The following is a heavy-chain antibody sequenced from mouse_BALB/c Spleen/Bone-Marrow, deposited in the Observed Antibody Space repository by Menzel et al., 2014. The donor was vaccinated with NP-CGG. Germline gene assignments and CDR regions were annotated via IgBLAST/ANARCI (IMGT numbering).Heavy chain of an antibody. CDR2: IYPGDGDT. J-gene: IGHJ2*01. CDR3: ARGGNYRFDY. V-gene: IGHV1-82*01. Sequence: QVQLQQPGPELVKPGASVKISCKASGYAFSSSWMNWVKPRPGQGLEWIGRIYPGDGDTNYNGKFKGKATLTADKSSSTAYMQLSSLTSVDSAVYFCARGGNYRFDYWGQGTALTVSS. CDR1: GYAFSSSW. D-gene: IGHD2-1*01.